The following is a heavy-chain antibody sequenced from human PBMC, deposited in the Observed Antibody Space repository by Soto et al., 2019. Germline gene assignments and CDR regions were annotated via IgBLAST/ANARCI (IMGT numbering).Heavy chain of an antibody. J-gene: IGHJ4*02. CDR2: VYYTGST. Sequence: SETLSLTCSGSGGSISGSYWSWIRQSPGKGLEWLGYVYYTGSTNYSPSLRSRVSISVDTSKNEFSLRLSSVTAADTAVYFCARSVAVPGAHIDYWGQGTQVTVSS. V-gene: IGHV4-59*01. CDR1: GGSISGSY. D-gene: IGHD6-19*01. CDR3: ARSVAVPGAHIDY.